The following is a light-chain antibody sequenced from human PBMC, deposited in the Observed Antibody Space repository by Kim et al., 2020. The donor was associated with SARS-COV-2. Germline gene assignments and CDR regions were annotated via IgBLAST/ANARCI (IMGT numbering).Light chain of an antibody. V-gene: IGLV4-69*01. J-gene: IGLJ2*01. Sequence: ASVKLTCTLSSGYSSYAIAWHQQQPEKGPRYLMKVNSDGSHSKGDGIPDRFSGSSSGAERYLTISSLQSDDEADYSCQTWGTGIVVFGGGTQLTVL. CDR2: VNSDGSH. CDR1: SGYSSYA. CDR3: QTWGTGIVV.